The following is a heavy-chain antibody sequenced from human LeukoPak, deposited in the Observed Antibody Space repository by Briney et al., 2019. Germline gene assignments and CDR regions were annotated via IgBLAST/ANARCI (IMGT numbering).Heavy chain of an antibody. Sequence: PSETLSLTCAVSGYSISSGYYWGWIRQPPGKGLEWIGSIYHSGSTYYNPSLKSRVTISVDTSKNQFSLKLSSVTAADTAVYYCAREGSGWYDQAFDIWGQGTMVTVSS. CDR1: GYSISSGYY. V-gene: IGHV4-38-2*02. CDR2: IYHSGST. J-gene: IGHJ3*02. CDR3: AREGSGWYDQAFDI. D-gene: IGHD6-19*01.